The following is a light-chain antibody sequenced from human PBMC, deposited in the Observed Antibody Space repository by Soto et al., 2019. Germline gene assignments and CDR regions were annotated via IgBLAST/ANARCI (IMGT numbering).Light chain of an antibody. CDR2: AAS. CDR3: QQSHTNPLT. V-gene: IGKV1-39*01. J-gene: IGKJ4*01. Sequence: IQVTQSPSSLSASVGDSVTITCRTSQGIRSALGWYQQKPGKVPKLLIYAASTLRSGVPSRFSGGGYGTEFTLTMSSLQLEDFATYYCQQSHTNPLTFGGGTKVDI. CDR1: QGIRSA.